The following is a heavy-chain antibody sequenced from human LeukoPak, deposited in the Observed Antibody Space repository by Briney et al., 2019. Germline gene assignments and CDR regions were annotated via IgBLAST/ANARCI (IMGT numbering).Heavy chain of an antibody. CDR1: GYTLTSYR. D-gene: IGHD3-10*01. J-gene: IGHJ4*02. CDR3: ARVRRFLLLRFRSAYFVY. V-gene: IGHV1-18*01. Sequence: GASVKVSCKATGYTLTSYRISGVRQAPGHGLERMGWISAYNGNINLAQRLQRRVTMTQDTSTSTAYLELRTLRPDDTPVYCCARVRRFLLLRFRSAYFVYWGQGTVVTVCS. CDR2: ISAYNGNI.